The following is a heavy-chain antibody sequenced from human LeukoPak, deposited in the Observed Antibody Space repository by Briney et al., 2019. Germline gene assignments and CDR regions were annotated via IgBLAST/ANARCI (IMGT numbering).Heavy chain of an antibody. D-gene: IGHD3-9*01. V-gene: IGHV1-18*01. Sequence: GASVKVSCKASGYTFTSYGISWVRQAPGQGLEWMGWISAYNGNTNYAQKLQGRVIMTTDTSTSTAYMELRSLRSDDTAVYYCAKAKYFLPAPFDPPTPACFAPWGQGTLFTVSS. CDR1: GYTFTSYG. J-gene: IGHJ5*02. CDR3: AKAKYFLPAPFDPPTPACFAP. CDR2: ISAYNGNT.